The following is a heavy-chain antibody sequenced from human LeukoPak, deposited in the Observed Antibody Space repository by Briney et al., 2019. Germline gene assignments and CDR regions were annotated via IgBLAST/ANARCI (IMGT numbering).Heavy chain of an antibody. Sequence: GGSLRLSCAASGFTFSSYGMHWVRQAPGKGLEWVAVISYDGSNKYYADSVKGRFTISRDNSKNTLYLQMKSLRAEDTAVYYCVPRKEWSCYMDVWGKGTTVTVSS. J-gene: IGHJ6*03. CDR1: GFTFSSYG. V-gene: IGHV3-30*03. CDR2: ISYDGSNK. D-gene: IGHD3-3*01. CDR3: VPRKEWSCYMDV.